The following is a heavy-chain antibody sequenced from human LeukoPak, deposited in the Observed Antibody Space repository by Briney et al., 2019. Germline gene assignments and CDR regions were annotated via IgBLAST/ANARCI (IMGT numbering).Heavy chain of an antibody. J-gene: IGHJ4*02. D-gene: IGHD2-15*01. V-gene: IGHV3-21*01. CDR2: TSTSSTYI. CDR3: ARGYCSGGSCYFNYFDY. Sequence: GGSLRLSCAASGFTFSRYSMNWVRQGPGKGLEWVSSTSTSSTYIYYADSVKGRFTISRDNAKNSLYLQLNSLRAEDTAVYYCARGYCSGGSCYFNYFDYWGQGTLVTVSS. CDR1: GFTFSRYS.